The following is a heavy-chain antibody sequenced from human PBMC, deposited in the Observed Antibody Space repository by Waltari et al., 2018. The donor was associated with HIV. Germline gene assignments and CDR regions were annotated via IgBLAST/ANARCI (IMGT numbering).Heavy chain of an antibody. CDR3: ASLYNYVWGSPPPFNY. D-gene: IGHD3-16*01. CDR2: INMDGSST. Sequence: EVQLVESGGGLVQPGGSLRLSCAASGFTFSSYWMHWVRQAPGKGLVGVTRINMDGSSTNYADSVKGRFTISRDNAKNTVYLQMNSLRAEDTALYYCASLYNYVWGSPPPFNYWGQGTLVTVSS. J-gene: IGHJ4*02. CDR1: GFTFSSYW. V-gene: IGHV3-74*01.